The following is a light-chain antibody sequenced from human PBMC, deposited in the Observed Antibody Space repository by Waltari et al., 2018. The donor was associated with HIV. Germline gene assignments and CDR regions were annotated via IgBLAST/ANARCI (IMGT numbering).Light chain of an antibody. V-gene: IGLV3-25*02. J-gene: IGLJ2*01. CDR3: QAWDTNTAQVV. CDR1: ALPKQY. CDR2: KDS. Sequence: SYELTQPPSVSVSPGQTARITCSGDALPKQYAYWYQQKPGQAPVLVIYKDSERPSGIPERFSGSYSGDTATLTISGTQTLDEADYYCQAWDTNTAQVVFGGGTKLTVL.